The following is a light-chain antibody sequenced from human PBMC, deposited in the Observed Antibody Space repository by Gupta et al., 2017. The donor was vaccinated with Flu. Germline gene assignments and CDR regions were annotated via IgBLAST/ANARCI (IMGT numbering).Light chain of an antibody. Sequence: GDRVTITCRPSQNSSTYLNWYQQKPGKAPNLLIYAASSLQSGVPSRFSGSGSGTEFTLTISSLQPEDFSTYYCQQSYSTVLTFGGGTRVEIK. V-gene: IGKV1-39*01. CDR2: AAS. CDR3: QQSYSTVLT. J-gene: IGKJ4*01. CDR1: QNSSTY.